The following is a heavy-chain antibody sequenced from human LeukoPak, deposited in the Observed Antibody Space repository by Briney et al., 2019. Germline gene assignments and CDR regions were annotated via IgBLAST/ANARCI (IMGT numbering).Heavy chain of an antibody. CDR2: ISGSGGST. Sequence: GGSLRLSCAASGFTFDDYAMSWVRQAPGKGLEWVSAISGSGGSTYYADSVKGRFTISRDNSKNTLYLQMNSLRAEDTAVYYCAKAAGYYYDSSGYYLVGAEDYWGQGTLVTVSS. D-gene: IGHD3-22*01. J-gene: IGHJ4*02. CDR3: AKAAGYYYDSSGYYLVGAEDY. CDR1: GFTFDDYA. V-gene: IGHV3-23*01.